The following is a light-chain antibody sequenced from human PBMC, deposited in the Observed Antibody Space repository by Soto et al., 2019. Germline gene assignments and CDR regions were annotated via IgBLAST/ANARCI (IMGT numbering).Light chain of an antibody. Sequence: DIQMTQSPSSLSASVRDRVTITCRASQGISNFLAWYQQKPGKVPKLLIYGATTLQSGVPSRFSGSGSGTDFTLTITSLQSEDFATYYCQKYKNAPFTFGPGTKVDV. CDR3: QKYKNAPFT. CDR1: QGISNF. CDR2: GAT. V-gene: IGKV1-27*01. J-gene: IGKJ3*01.